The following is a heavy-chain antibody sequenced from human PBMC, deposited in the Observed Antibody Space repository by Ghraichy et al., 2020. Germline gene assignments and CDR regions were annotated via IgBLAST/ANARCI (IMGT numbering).Heavy chain of an antibody. Sequence: GGSLRPSCTASGFMFSHYEMNWVRQAPGKGLEWLSYISSSGSNIVYADSVKGRWSLSRDNARSSMYLQMNSLRVEDTAVYYCARWGHPSNFYGMDVWGQGTTVTVSS. CDR1: GFMFSHYE. D-gene: IGHD3-16*01. CDR2: ISSSGSNI. CDR3: ARWGHPSNFYGMDV. J-gene: IGHJ6*02. V-gene: IGHV3-48*03.